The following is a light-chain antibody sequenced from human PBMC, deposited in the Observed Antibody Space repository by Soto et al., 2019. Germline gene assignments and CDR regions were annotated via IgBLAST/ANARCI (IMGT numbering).Light chain of an antibody. V-gene: IGLV2-14*01. CDR3: NSYTSSSTRV. Sequence: QSALTQPASVSGSPGQSITISCTGTSSDVGGYNYVSWYQQHPGKAPKLMIYDVSNRPSGVSNRFSGSKSGNTASLTISGLQAEYEADYYCNSYTSSSTRVFGGGTQLTVL. J-gene: IGLJ2*01. CDR2: DVS. CDR1: SSDVGGYNY.